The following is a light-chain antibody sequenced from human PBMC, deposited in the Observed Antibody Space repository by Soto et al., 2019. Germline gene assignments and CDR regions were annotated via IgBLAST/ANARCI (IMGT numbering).Light chain of an antibody. V-gene: IGLV1-40*01. J-gene: IGLJ2*01. CDR2: GNS. Sequence: QSVLTQPPSVSVAPGQRVTISCTGSSSNIGAGYYVHWYQQLPGTAPKLLIYGNSNRPSGVPDRFSGSKSGTSASLAITGRQAEDEADYYCQSYDSSLSGSVFGGGTKVTVL. CDR3: QSYDSSLSGSV. CDR1: SSNIGAGYY.